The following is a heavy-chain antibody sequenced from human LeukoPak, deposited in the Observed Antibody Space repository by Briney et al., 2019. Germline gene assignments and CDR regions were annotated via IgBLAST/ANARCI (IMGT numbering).Heavy chain of an antibody. CDR3: VKGKDYYMDV. J-gene: IGHJ6*03. V-gene: IGHV3-48*01. CDR2: ISPSGSTI. Sequence: GGSLRLSCEASGFTFSHCSMNWVRQAPGKGLEWISYISPSGSTIYYADSVKGRFTISRDNSKNTLFLEMNSLRREDTAVYYCVKGKDYYMDVWGKGTTVTIS. CDR1: GFTFSHCS.